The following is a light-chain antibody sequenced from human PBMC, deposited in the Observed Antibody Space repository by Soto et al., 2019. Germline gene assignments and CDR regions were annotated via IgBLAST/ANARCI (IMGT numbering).Light chain of an antibody. CDR1: SSGVGGYNF. J-gene: IGLJ1*01. V-gene: IGLV2-11*01. Sequence: QSVLTQPRSVSGSPGQSVTISCTGTSSGVGGYNFVSWHQQHPGKAPKLVIYDVSKRPSGVPDRFSASKSGNTASLTISGLQAEDEADYYCCSYAGSYSYVFGTGTKLTVL. CDR2: DVS. CDR3: CSYAGSYSYV.